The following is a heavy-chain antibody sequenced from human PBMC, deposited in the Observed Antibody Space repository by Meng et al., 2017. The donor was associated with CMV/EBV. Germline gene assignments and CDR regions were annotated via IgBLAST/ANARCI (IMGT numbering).Heavy chain of an antibody. CDR1: GFTFSSYS. D-gene: IGHD6-19*01. J-gene: IGHJ4*02. V-gene: IGHV3-21*01. Sequence: GSLKISCAASGFTFSSYSMNWVRQAPGKGLEWVSSISSSSSYIYYADSVKGRFTISRDNAKNSLYLQMNSLRAEDTAVYYCARDGIAVAGIDYWGQGTLVTVSS. CDR2: ISSSSSYI. CDR3: ARDGIAVAGIDY.